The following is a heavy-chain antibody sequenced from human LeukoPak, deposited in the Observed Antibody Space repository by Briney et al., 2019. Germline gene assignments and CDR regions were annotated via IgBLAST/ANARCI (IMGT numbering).Heavy chain of an antibody. D-gene: IGHD3-3*01. V-gene: IGHV4-4*07. CDR2: ISTSGTT. CDR1: GGSTSSHY. J-gene: IGHJ4*02. CDR3: ARGVGDFGVVIDY. Sequence: SETLSLTCTVSGGSTSSHYCSWIRQPAGKGLEWIGRISTSGTTHYSPSLRSRVTMSVDTSKNQFSLKLNSVTAADTAVYYYARGVGDFGVVIDYWGQGTLVSVSS.